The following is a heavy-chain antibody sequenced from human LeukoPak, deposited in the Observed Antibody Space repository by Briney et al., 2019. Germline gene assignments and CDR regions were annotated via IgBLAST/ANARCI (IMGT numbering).Heavy chain of an antibody. D-gene: IGHD3-16*01. J-gene: IGHJ4*02. CDR2: ISASAGST. CDR1: GFTFSSYW. V-gene: IGHV3-23*01. Sequence: GSLRLSCAASGFTFSSYWMYWVRQAPGKGLEWVSGISASAGSTYYADSVKGRFTISRDNSKNTLYLQMNSLRAEDTAVYYCAKDTPGGIGLFDYWGQGTLVTVSS. CDR3: AKDTPGGIGLFDY.